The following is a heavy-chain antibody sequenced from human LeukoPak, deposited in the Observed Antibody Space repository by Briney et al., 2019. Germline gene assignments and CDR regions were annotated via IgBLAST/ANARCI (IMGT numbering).Heavy chain of an antibody. D-gene: IGHD6-13*01. CDR1: GGSISACY. J-gene: IGHJ4*02. CDR3: AREAAVGTGGFDY. V-gene: IGHV4-59*01. Sequence: SETLSLTCTVSGGSISACYWSWIRQPPGKGLEWIGYIYNSGSANYNPSLQSRVTILIDTSKKQFSLKVSSVTAADTAVYYCAREAAVGTGGFDYWGEGTLVTVSS. CDR2: IYNSGSA.